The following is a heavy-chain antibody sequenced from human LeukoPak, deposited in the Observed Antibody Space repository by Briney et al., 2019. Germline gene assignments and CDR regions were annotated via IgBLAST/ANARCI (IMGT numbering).Heavy chain of an antibody. CDR1: GYTFTGYY. CDR2: INPNSGGT. D-gene: IGHD3-10*01. J-gene: IGHJ4*02. CDR3: ARALFGEFLEEVSDY. V-gene: IGHV1-2*04. Sequence: ASVKVSCKASGYTFTGYYMHWVRQAPGQGLEWMGWINPNSGGTNYAQKFQGWVTMTRDTSISTAYMELSRLRSDDTAVYYCARALFGEFLEEVSDYWGQGTLVTVSS.